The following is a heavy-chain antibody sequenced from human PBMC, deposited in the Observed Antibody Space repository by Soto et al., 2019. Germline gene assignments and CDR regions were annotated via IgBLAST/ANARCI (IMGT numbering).Heavy chain of an antibody. CDR3: ARLTVAGAFDF. J-gene: IGHJ4*02. CDR2: ISGTSSHI. Sequence: EVQLVESGGGLVKPGGSMRLSCAASGFSFSSYSMNWVRQAPGKGLEWVSSISGTSSHIYDGDSVKGRFIISRDNSKNSLYLQMNSLRAGRTAVYYCARLTVAGAFDFWGRGTLVTVSS. D-gene: IGHD6-19*01. CDR1: GFSFSSYS. V-gene: IGHV3-21*01.